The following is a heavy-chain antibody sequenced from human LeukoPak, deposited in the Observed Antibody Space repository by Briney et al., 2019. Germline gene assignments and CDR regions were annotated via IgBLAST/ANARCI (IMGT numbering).Heavy chain of an antibody. V-gene: IGHV3-30*02. J-gene: IGHJ4*02. D-gene: IGHD1-26*01. CDR1: GFSFSSYG. CDR3: ARGSIVGATFDYFDY. CDR2: IRNDGSNT. Sequence: GGSLRLSCAASGFSFSSYGMHWLRQAPGKGLEWVAFIRNDGSNTYYADSVKGRFTISRDNSKNTLYLQMSSLRAEDTAVYYCARGSIVGATFDYFDYWGQGTLVTVSS.